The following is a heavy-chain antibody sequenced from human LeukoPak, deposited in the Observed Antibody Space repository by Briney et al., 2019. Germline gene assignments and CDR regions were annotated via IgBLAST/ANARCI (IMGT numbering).Heavy chain of an antibody. J-gene: IGHJ1*01. D-gene: IGHD3-22*01. CDR3: ARDGHYDGSGYYGAEYFQH. CDR2: IYTSGST. Sequence: SETLSLTCTVSGGSISSYYWSWIRQPAGKGLEWIGRIYTSGSTNYNPSLKSRVTMSVDTSKNQFSLKLSSVTAADTAVYYCARDGHYDGSGYYGAEYFQHWGQGTLVTVSS. V-gene: IGHV4-4*07. CDR1: GGSISSYY.